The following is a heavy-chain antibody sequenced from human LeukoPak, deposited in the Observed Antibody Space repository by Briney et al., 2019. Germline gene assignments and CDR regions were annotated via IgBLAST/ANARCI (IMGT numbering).Heavy chain of an antibody. CDR3: AREGEGDAFDI. Sequence: GGSLRLSCAASGFTFSSYSMNWVRQAPGKGLEWVSYISSSSSTIYYADSVKGRFTISRDNAKNSLYLQMNSLRAEDTAVYYCAREGEGDAFDIWGQGTMVTVSS. D-gene: IGHD3-16*01. V-gene: IGHV3-48*04. J-gene: IGHJ3*02. CDR1: GFTFSSYS. CDR2: ISSSSSTI.